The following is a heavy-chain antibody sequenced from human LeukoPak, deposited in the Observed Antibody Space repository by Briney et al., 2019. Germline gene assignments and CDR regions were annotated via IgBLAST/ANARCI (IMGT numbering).Heavy chain of an antibody. V-gene: IGHV3-23*01. CDR3: AKDGRNTDY. D-gene: IGHD2/OR15-2a*01. CDR1: GFTFSSYD. CDR2: IISSGTTT. J-gene: IGHJ4*02. Sequence: GGSLRLSCAASGFTFSSYDMNWVRQAPGKGLEWVSAIISSGTTTYYADSVRGRFTISRDNSKNTLYLQMNSLRAEDTAAYYCAKDGRNTDYWGQGTLVTVSS.